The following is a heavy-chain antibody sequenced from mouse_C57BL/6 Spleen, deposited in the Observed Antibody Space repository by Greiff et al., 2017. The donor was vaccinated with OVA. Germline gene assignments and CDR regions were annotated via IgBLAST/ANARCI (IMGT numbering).Heavy chain of an antibody. Sequence: QVQLKQSGAELMKPGASVKLSCKATGYTFTGYWIEGVKQKPGHGLEWIGEILPGSGSTNYNEKFKGKAKFTADTSSNTAYMQLSSLTTEDSAIYYCARITTVVAGDYWGQGTTLTVSS. D-gene: IGHD1-1*01. CDR2: ILPGSGST. V-gene: IGHV1-9*01. J-gene: IGHJ2*01. CDR3: ARITTVVAGDY. CDR1: GYTFTGYW.